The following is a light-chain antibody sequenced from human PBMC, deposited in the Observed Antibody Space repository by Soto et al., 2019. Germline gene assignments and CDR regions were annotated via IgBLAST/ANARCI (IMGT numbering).Light chain of an antibody. Sequence: QSVLTQPASVSGSPGQSITISCTGTRTDVDGHDYVSWYQHHPGQAPTLIIFDVHNRPSGVSSRFSGSKSGDTASLTISGLQAEDDGDYYCGSYTASAPFYVFGTGTKLTVL. CDR1: RTDVDGHDY. J-gene: IGLJ1*01. CDR3: GSYTASAPFYV. CDR2: DVH. V-gene: IGLV2-14*03.